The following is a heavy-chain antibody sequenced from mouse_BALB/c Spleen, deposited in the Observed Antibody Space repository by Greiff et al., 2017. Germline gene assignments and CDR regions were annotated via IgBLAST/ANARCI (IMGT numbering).Heavy chain of an antibody. CDR2: ISSGGSYT. Sequence: EVKLMESGGGLVKPGGSLKLSCAASGFTFSSYAMSWVRQSPEKRLEWVAEISSGGSYTYYPDTVTGRFTISRDNAKNTLYLEMSSLRSEDTAMYYCALITTALYYAMDYWGQGTSVTVSS. CDR3: ALITTALYYAMDY. V-gene: IGHV5-9-4*01. D-gene: IGHD1-2*01. J-gene: IGHJ4*01. CDR1: GFTFSSYA.